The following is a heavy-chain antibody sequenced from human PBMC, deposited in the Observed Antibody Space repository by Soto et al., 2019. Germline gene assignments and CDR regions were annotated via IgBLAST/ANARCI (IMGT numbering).Heavy chain of an antibody. D-gene: IGHD2-8*01. CDR1: DFSLSGFY. CDR2: ISMSGSYK. J-gene: IGHJ4*02. V-gene: IGHV3-11*06. Sequence: GGSLRLSCVGSDFSLSGFYMSWVRQAPGKGLEWLSFISMSGSYKTYAASVEGRFTISRDNVKNILYLQMDSLRVEDTAVYYCASRGHCSNGQCHPFDYWGQGTQVTVS. CDR3: ASRGHCSNGQCHPFDY.